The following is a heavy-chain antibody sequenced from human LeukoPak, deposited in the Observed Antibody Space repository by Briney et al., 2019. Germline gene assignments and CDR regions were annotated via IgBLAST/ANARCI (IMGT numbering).Heavy chain of an antibody. CDR1: GGSISSYY. Sequence: SETLSLTCTVSGGSISSYYWSWIRQPPGKGLEWIACISYSGSTKYNPSLKSRVTISVDTSKNQLSLKLSSVTAADTAVYYCARGGWYPESFQHWGQGALVTVSS. CDR2: ISYSGST. CDR3: ARGGWYPESFQH. J-gene: IGHJ1*01. V-gene: IGHV4-59*01. D-gene: IGHD6-19*01.